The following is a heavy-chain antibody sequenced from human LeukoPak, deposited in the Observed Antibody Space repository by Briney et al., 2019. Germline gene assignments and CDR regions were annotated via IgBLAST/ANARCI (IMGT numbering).Heavy chain of an antibody. J-gene: IGHJ4*02. CDR2: IRYDGSNK. V-gene: IGHV3-30*02. CDR3: AKDAGYDFWSGYYRYYFDY. D-gene: IGHD3-3*01. CDR1: GFTFSSYG. Sequence: PGGSLRLSCAASGFTFSSYGMHWVRQAPGKGLEWVAFIRYDGSNKYYADSVKGRFTISRDNSKNTLYLQMNSLRAEDTAVYYCAKDAGYDFWSGYYRYYFDYWGQGTLVTVSS.